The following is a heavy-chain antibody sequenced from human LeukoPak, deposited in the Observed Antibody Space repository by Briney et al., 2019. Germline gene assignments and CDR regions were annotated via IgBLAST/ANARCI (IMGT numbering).Heavy chain of an antibody. CDR1: GFTFSRFT. D-gene: IGHD3-16*02. CDR3: AKSPTLTGSYRDY. CDR2: ISGSGTTT. J-gene: IGHJ4*02. Sequence: GGSLRLSCAASGFTFSRFTMNWVRQAPGEGLEWVSYISGSGTTTYYADSVRGRFTISRDNAKNSLYLQMNSLRAEDTAVYYCAKSPTLTGSYRDYWGQGTLVSVSS. V-gene: IGHV3-48*04.